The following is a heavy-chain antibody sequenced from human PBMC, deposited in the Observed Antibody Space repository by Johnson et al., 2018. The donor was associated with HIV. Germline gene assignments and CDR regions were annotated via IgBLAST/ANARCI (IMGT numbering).Heavy chain of an antibody. CDR3: AKVGLVGGKEGVGAFDI. J-gene: IGHJ3*02. CDR1: GFTFSTYG. D-gene: IGHD1-26*01. Sequence: VQLVESGGGLVQPGGSLRLSCAASGFTFSTYGMSWVRQAPGKGLEWVSGISGSGNKSYYADFVKGRFTISRDNSKNTLHLQMNSLRADDTGIYYCAKVGLVGGKEGVGAFDIWGQGTMVTVSS. CDR2: ISGSGNKS. V-gene: IGHV3-23*04.